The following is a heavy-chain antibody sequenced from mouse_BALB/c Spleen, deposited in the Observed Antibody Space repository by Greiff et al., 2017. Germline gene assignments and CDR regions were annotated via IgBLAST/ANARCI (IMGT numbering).Heavy chain of an antibody. CDR2: IYPGDGDT. V-gene: IGHV1-87*01. J-gene: IGHJ3*01. CDR3: PDAWFAY. CDR1: GYTFTSYW. Sequence: QVQLKESGAELARPGASVKLSCKASGYTFTSYWMQWVKQRPGQGLEWIGAIYPGDGDTRYTQKFKGKATLTADKSSSTAYMQLSSLASEDSAVYYCPDAWFAYWGQGTLVTVSA.